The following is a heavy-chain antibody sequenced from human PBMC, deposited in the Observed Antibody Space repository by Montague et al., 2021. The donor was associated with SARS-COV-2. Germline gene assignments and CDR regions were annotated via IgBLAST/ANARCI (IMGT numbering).Heavy chain of an antibody. J-gene: IGHJ2*01. Sequence: SETLSLTCAVSGGSISSSNWWNWVRQSPGKGLEWIGEISHSGRTNYNPSLKSRVTISVDNSENQFSLNLTSLTAADTALYYCARHPQQLVLRYWYFDLWGRGTLVTVSS. CDR1: GGSISSSNW. CDR3: ARHPQQLVLRYWYFDL. V-gene: IGHV4-4*02. CDR2: ISHSGRT. D-gene: IGHD6-13*01.